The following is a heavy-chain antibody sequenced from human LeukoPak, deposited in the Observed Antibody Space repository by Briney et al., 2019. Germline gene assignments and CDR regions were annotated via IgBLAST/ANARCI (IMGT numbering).Heavy chain of an antibody. V-gene: IGHV3-23*01. D-gene: IGHD3-22*01. CDR1: GVSFSVYT. CDR3: ARDIHDSSGYYYDY. Sequence: GRSLRLSCVASGVSFSVYTMSWVRQAPGKGLEWISAVSASGDKTYYADSVKGRFTVSRDNSKDTLYLHMNSLRAEDTALYYCARDIHDSSGYYYDYWGQGTLVTVSS. J-gene: IGHJ4*02. CDR2: VSASGDKT.